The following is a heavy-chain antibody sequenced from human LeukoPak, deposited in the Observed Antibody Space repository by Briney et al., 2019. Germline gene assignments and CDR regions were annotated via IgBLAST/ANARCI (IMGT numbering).Heavy chain of an antibody. Sequence: SETLSLTCTVSVDSISRGSYYWSWIRQPAGKGLEWIGRIYTSGSTNYNPSLKSRVPISVDTSKNQFSLKLSSVTAADTAVYYCARERYCSSISCLYFDYWGQGTLVTVSS. CDR1: VDSISRGSYY. CDR3: ARERYCSSISCLYFDY. J-gene: IGHJ4*02. D-gene: IGHD2-2*01. V-gene: IGHV4-61*02. CDR2: IYTSGST.